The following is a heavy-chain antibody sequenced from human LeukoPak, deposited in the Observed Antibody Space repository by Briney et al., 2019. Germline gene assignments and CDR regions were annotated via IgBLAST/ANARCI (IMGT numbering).Heavy chain of an antibody. V-gene: IGHV3-11*04. CDR2: ISSSGSTI. CDR3: ARVGYDFWSGYYSSHWFDP. Sequence: GGSLRLSCAASGFTFSDYYMSWVRQAPGKGLEWVSYISSSGSTIYYADSVKGRFTISRDNAKNSLYLQMNSLRAEDTAVYYCARVGYDFWSGYYSSHWFDPWGQGTLVTVSS. J-gene: IGHJ5*02. CDR1: GFTFSDYY. D-gene: IGHD3-3*01.